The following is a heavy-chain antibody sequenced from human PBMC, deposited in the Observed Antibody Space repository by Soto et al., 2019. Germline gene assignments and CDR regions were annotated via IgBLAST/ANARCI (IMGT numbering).Heavy chain of an antibody. CDR1: GFTFGDYA. V-gene: IGHV3-49*04. J-gene: IGHJ4*02. Sequence: GGTLRLSCTASGFTFGDYAMSWVRQAPGKGLEWVGFIRSKAYGGTTEYAASVKGRFTISRDDSKSIXXXXXXXLKTEDTAVYXCTSRNYYDSSGYPIFDYWGQGTLVTVSS. D-gene: IGHD3-22*01. CDR2: IRSKAYGGTT. CDR3: TSRNYYDSSGYPIFDY.